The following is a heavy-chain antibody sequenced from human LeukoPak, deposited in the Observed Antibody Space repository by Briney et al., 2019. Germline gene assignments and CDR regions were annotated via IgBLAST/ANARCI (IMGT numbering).Heavy chain of an antibody. V-gene: IGHV3-74*01. D-gene: IGHD1-26*01. Sequence: GGSLRLSCAASGFTFSNYWMHWVRQAPGKGLVWVSRINADGSSTNYADSVKGRFTISRDNAKNTLYLQMNSLRAEDTAVYYCARVPRERTFDFWGQGTMVTVSS. J-gene: IGHJ3*01. CDR3: ARVPRERTFDF. CDR1: GFTFSNYW. CDR2: INADGSST.